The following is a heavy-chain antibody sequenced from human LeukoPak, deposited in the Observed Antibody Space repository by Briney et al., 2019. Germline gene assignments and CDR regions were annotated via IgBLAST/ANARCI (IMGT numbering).Heavy chain of an antibody. J-gene: IGHJ6*03. Sequence: GGSLRLSCAASGFTFSSYWMSWVRQAPGKGLEWVANIKQDGSEKYYVDSVKGRFTISRDNAKNSLYLQMNSLRAEDTAVYYCARASITISYYYMDVWGKGTTVTVSS. CDR3: ARASITISYYYMDV. V-gene: IGHV3-7*04. D-gene: IGHD3-3*01. CDR1: GFTFSSYW. CDR2: IKQDGSEK.